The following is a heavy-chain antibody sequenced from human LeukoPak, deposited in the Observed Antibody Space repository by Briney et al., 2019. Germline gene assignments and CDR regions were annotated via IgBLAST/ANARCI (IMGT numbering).Heavy chain of an antibody. D-gene: IGHD5-18*01. CDR3: ARSRSGYSYDHAAFEI. J-gene: IGHJ3*02. CDR2: IDYRGST. Sequence: PSETLSLTCTVSGGSISTYYWSWIRQPPGKGLEWIAYIDYRGSTTYNPSLRSRVTISVDTSRNQFSLKLYSVTAADTAVYYCARSRSGYSYDHAAFEIWGQGTMVTVSS. CDR1: GGSISTYY. V-gene: IGHV4-59*01.